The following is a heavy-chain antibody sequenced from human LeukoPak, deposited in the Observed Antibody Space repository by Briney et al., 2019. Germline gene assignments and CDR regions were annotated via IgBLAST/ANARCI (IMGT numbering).Heavy chain of an antibody. Sequence: PGGSFRLSCAASGYTFVNAYMNWVRKAPGRGRDGVGGMKSNRDGGTTDYAAPVRGRFTISRDDSIDTVYLQMNDLKTEDTAVYYCTTGRKWCTYNWGQGTLVTVSS. D-gene: IGHD2-8*02. J-gene: IGHJ4*02. CDR2: MKSNRDGGTT. V-gene: IGHV3-15*01. CDR3: TTGRKWCTYN. CDR1: GYTFVNAY.